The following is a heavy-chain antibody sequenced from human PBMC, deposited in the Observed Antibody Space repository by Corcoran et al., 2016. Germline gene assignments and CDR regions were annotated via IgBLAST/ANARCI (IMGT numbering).Heavy chain of an antibody. V-gene: IGHV3-30*18. D-gene: IGHD6-13*01. CDR1: GFTFSSYG. CDR2: ISYDGSNK. J-gene: IGHJ6*02. Sequence: QVQLVESGGGVVQPGRSLRLSCAASGFTFSSYGMHWVRQAPGKGLEWVAVISYDGSNKYYAESVKGRVTISRDNSKKTLYLQMNSLRAEDTAVYYCAKEYSSSWTPYYYGMDVWGQGTTVTGSS. CDR3: AKEYSSSWTPYYYGMDV.